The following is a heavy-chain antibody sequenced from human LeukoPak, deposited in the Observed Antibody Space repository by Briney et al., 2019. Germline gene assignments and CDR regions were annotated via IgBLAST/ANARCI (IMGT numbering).Heavy chain of an antibody. Sequence: GGSLRLSCAASGFTFSSYWMHWVRQAPGKGLEWVANINQDGSEKYYVDSVRGRFTISRDNAENSLYLQMNSLRAEDTAVYYCVRAIGANVSYWGQGTLVTVSS. V-gene: IGHV3-7*03. D-gene: IGHD3-10*01. CDR1: GFTFSSYW. CDR3: VRAIGANVSY. CDR2: INQDGSEK. J-gene: IGHJ4*02.